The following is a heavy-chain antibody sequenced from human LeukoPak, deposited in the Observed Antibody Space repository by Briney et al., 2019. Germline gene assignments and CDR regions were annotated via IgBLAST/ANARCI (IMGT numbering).Heavy chain of an antibody. Sequence: GGSLRLSCEASGFTFSSYAMSWVRQAPGKGLEWVSAISGSGGSTYYADSVKGRFTISRDNSKNTLYLQMNSLRAEDTAVYYCAKGAQEDIVVVVAANHAFDIWGQGTMVTVSS. J-gene: IGHJ3*02. D-gene: IGHD2-15*01. V-gene: IGHV3-23*01. CDR2: ISGSGGST. CDR1: GFTFSSYA. CDR3: AKGAQEDIVVVVAANHAFDI.